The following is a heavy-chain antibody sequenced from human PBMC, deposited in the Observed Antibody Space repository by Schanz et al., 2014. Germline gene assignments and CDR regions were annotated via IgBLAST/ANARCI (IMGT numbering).Heavy chain of an antibody. D-gene: IGHD4-17*01. J-gene: IGHJ3*02. CDR1: GFSFSDYG. Sequence: QVQLVESGGGVVQPGRSLRLSCAGSGFSFSDYGMHWVRQAPGRGLEWVAVISYHGSERYYADSVKGRFTISRDNSKNTLYLQMNSLRTEDTAVYYCAKDMHKDYGGKPQAFDIWGQGTMVTVSS. CDR2: ISYHGSER. CDR3: AKDMHKDYGGKPQAFDI. V-gene: IGHV3-30*18.